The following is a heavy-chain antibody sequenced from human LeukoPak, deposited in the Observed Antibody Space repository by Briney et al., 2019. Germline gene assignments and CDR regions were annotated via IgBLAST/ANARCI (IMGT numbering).Heavy chain of an antibody. D-gene: IGHD6-19*01. V-gene: IGHV3-48*04. CDR2: ISSSSSTI. J-gene: IGHJ4*02. CDR1: GFTFSSYS. Sequence: GGSLRLSCAASGFTFSSYSMNWVRQAPGKGLEWVSSISSSSSTIYYADSVKGRFTISRDNAKNSLHLQMNSLRAEDTAVYYCARVRGIAVAGEIDYWGQGTLVTVSS. CDR3: ARVRGIAVAGEIDY.